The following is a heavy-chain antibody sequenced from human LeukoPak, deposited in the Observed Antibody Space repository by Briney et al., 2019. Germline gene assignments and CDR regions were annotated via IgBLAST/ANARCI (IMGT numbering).Heavy chain of an antibody. Sequence: SETLSLTCTVSGGPISSSSYYWGWIRQPPGKGLEWIGSIYYSGSTYYNPSLKSRVTISVDTSKNQFSLKLSSVTAADTAVYYCARMSSGWYGNWFDPWGQGTLVTVSS. CDR2: IYYSGST. CDR3: ARMSSGWYGNWFDP. CDR1: GGPISSSSYY. D-gene: IGHD6-19*01. J-gene: IGHJ5*02. V-gene: IGHV4-39*07.